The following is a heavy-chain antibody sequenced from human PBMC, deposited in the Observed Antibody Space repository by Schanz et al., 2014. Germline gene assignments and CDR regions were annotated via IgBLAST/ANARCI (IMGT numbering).Heavy chain of an antibody. CDR2: ISPNGAT. CDR3: ARDDRFVEWSLLGS. CDR1: AYTFTGYY. Sequence: QVQLVQSGGEVKTPGASVKVSCKASAYTFTGYYLHWVRQAPGQGLEWMGWISPNGATRYAQNFQDKVTMTRDTSISTAYMELSRLRSDDTAVYYCARDDRFVEWSLLGSWGQGTLVTVSS. V-gene: IGHV1-2*02. D-gene: IGHD3-3*01. J-gene: IGHJ5*02.